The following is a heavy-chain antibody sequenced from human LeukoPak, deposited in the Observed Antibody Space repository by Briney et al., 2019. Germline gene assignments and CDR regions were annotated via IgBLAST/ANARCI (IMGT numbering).Heavy chain of an antibody. CDR3: AREEYLDY. V-gene: IGHV1-2*02. CDR2: INPNSGGT. Sequence: ASVTVSCTASGYTFTGYYMHWVRQAPGQGLEWMGWINPNSGGTNYAQTFQGRVTMTRDTSISTAYMELSRLRSDDTAVYYCAREEYLDYWGQGTLVTVSS. J-gene: IGHJ4*02. CDR1: GYTFTGYY.